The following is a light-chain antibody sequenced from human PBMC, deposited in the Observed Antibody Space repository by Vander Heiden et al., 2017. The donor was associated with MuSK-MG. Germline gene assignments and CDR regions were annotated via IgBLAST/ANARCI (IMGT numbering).Light chain of an antibody. CDR2: GAS. V-gene: IGKV3-20*01. Sequence: SPGERATLSCRASQSFSSNYLAWHQQKPGQAPRLLIYGASNRATGIPDRFSGSVSGTDFTLTISRLEPEDFAVYYCQQDVYTPITFGQGTQLEIK. J-gene: IGKJ5*01. CDR3: QQDVYTPIT. CDR1: QSFSSNY.